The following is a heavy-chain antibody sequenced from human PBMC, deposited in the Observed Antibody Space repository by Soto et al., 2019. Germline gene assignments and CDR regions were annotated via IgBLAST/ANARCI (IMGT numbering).Heavy chain of an antibody. CDR1: GFTFSSYW. CDR2: ITSDGSSP. Sequence: EVQLVESGGGLVRPGGSLRLACAASGFTFSSYWMHWVRQSPGKGLEWVSRITSDGSSPRYADSVKGRCTISRENAKNTLYLQVNSLRADDTAVYYCARDVGGMDVWGQGTTVTVSS. V-gene: IGHV3-74*01. D-gene: IGHD3-16*01. CDR3: ARDVGGMDV. J-gene: IGHJ6*02.